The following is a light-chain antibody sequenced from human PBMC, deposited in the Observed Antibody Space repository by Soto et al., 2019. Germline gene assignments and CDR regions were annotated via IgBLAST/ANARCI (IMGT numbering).Light chain of an antibody. CDR3: QQYNTYSRT. Sequence: DVQMTQSPSTLSASVGDRVTITCRASQSISTWLAWYQQKPGKAPKRLIYAASSLQSGVPSRFSGSGSGTEFTLTISSLQPDDFATYYCQQYNTYSRTFGQGTKVDIK. CDR1: QSISTW. V-gene: IGKV1-5*01. J-gene: IGKJ1*01. CDR2: AAS.